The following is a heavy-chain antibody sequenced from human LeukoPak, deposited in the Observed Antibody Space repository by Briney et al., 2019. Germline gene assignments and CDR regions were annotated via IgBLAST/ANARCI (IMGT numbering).Heavy chain of an antibody. CDR1: GFTFSTYA. J-gene: IGHJ4*02. D-gene: IGHD1-26*01. CDR2: ISYDGSNK. CDR3: AKALQGYSGSYTLDY. V-gene: IGHV3-30*18. Sequence: GRSLRLSCAASGFTFSTYAIHWVRQAPGKGLEWVTVISYDGSNKYYADSVKGRFTISRDNSKNTLYLQVNSLSAEDTAVYYCAKALQGYSGSYTLDYWGQGTLVTVSS.